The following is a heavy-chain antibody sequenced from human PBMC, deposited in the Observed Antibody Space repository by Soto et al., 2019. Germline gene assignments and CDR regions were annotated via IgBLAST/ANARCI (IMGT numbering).Heavy chain of an antibody. D-gene: IGHD3-22*01. Sequence: GGSLRLSCAASGFTFSSYGMHWVRQAPGKGLEWVAVISYDRSNKYYADSVKGRFTISRDNSKNTLYLQMNSLRAEDTAVYYCAKDSSGTKYYYYGMDVWGQGTTVTVSS. V-gene: IGHV3-30*18. CDR2: ISYDRSNK. CDR3: AKDSSGTKYYYYGMDV. J-gene: IGHJ6*02. CDR1: GFTFSSYG.